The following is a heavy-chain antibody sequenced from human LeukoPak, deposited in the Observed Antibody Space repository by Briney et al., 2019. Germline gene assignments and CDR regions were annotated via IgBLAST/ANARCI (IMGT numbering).Heavy chain of an antibody. D-gene: IGHD1-14*01. V-gene: IGHV3-33*01. CDR1: GVTFSSYG. CDR3: ERDTTGWFDP. J-gene: IGHJ5*02. CDR2: ISHDGSNK. Sequence: ERSLRLSCAASGVTFSSYGMRRGRHAPGEGVEWGAVISHDGSNKYYAESVKGRFTISRDTSKSTLSLQMNSLRDEDSGVYDCERDTTGWFDPWGQGTLVTVAS.